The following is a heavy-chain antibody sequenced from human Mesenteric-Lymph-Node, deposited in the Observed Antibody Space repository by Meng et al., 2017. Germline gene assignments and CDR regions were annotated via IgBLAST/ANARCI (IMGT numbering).Heavy chain of an antibody. CDR1: GYTFTSYY. CDR3: ARNPVLRYFDWLPNYYYGMDV. D-gene: IGHD3-9*01. J-gene: IGHJ6*02. V-gene: IGHV1-46*01. Sequence: ASVKVSCKASGYTFTSYYMHWVRQAPGQGLEWMGIINPSGGSTSYAQKFQGRVTMTRDTSTSTAYMELSSLRSEDTAVYYCARNPVLRYFDWLPNYYYGMDVWGQGTTVTVSS. CDR2: INPSGGST.